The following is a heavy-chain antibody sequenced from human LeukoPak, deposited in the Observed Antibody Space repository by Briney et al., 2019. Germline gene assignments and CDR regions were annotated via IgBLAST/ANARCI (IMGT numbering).Heavy chain of an antibody. Sequence: GGSLRLSCAASGFTFDDYAMHWVRQAPGKGLEWVSGISWNSGSIGYADSVKGRFTISRDNAKNSLYLQVNSLRAEDTALYYCAKDGRPPGIAVAGTLYYFDYWGQGTLVTVSS. CDR1: GFTFDDYA. CDR2: ISWNSGSI. D-gene: IGHD6-19*01. J-gene: IGHJ4*02. CDR3: AKDGRPPGIAVAGTLYYFDY. V-gene: IGHV3-9*01.